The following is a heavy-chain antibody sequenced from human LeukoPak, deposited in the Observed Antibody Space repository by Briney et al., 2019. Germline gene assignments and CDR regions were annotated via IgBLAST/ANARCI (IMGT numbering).Heavy chain of an antibody. Sequence: GGSLRLSCAASGFTFSSYTMNWVRQAPGKGLEWVSSISSTSSYIYYADSVKGRFTISRDNAKNLLYLQMNSLRAEDTAVYYCAREGFLAAYDYWGQGTLVTVSS. CDR3: AREGFLAAYDY. J-gene: IGHJ4*02. CDR2: ISSTSSYI. D-gene: IGHD6-19*01. CDR1: GFTFSSYT. V-gene: IGHV3-21*01.